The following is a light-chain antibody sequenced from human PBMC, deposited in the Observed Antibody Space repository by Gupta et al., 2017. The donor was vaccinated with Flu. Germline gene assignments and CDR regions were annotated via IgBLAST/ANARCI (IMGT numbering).Light chain of an antibody. J-gene: IGKJ1*01. CDR1: QNIFTW. Sequence: DIQMTQSPSSLSASIGDRVTITCRASQNIFTWLAWYQRKPGKVPKLLIYKASRVKSGVPSRFSGSGAGKEFTLTISRLQHDDSANYYCQQYHGSWTSGQGTKVEIK. CDR2: KAS. CDR3: QQYHGSWT. V-gene: IGKV1-5*03.